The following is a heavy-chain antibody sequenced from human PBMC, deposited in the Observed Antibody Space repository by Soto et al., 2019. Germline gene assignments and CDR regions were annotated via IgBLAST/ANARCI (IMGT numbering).Heavy chain of an antibody. CDR3: ARWSYRDY. CDR2: LSGSDGKT. Sequence: GGSLRLFCAASGFCFGGYALSWVRQAPGKGLEWVSTLSGSDGKTFYPDSVKGRFSISRDTPQSTLYLQMNSRRADDTAMYYCARWSYRDYWGQGTRVTVSS. J-gene: IGHJ1*01. V-gene: IGHV3-23*01. CDR1: GFCFGGYA. D-gene: IGHD3-16*02.